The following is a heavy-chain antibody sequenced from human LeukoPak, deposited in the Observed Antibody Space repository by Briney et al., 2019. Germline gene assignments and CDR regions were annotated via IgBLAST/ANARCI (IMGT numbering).Heavy chain of an antibody. Sequence: SETLSLTCTISGGSISPYYWNWIRQSPGKGLEWIGYIFYSGSGSTSHNPSLKSRVTISVDTSKNQFSLKLSSVTAADTAVYYCARLPDYYYMDVWGKGTTVTVSS. CDR3: ARLPDYYYMDV. CDR2: IFYSGSGST. CDR1: GGSISPYY. J-gene: IGHJ6*03. V-gene: IGHV4-59*01.